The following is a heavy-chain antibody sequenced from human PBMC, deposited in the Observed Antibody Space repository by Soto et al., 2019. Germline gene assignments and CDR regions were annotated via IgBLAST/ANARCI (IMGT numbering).Heavy chain of an antibody. D-gene: IGHD3-16*01. V-gene: IGHV3-33*01. J-gene: IGHJ5*01. CDR3: GRWWGTIGAYDS. CDR1: GRISGSDSG. CDR2: ISYEGSLQ. Sequence: QVQLVESGGGVVQPGRSLRLSCAASGRISGSDSGMHWVRQAPGKRLEWVAVISYEGSLQYYADAVKGRFTISRDNSNNMVFLQMDSLRAEDTAIYFCGRWWGTIGAYDSWGQGTLVIVSP.